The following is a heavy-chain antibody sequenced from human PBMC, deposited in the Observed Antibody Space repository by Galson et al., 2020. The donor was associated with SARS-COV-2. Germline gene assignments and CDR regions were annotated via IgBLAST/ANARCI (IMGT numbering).Heavy chain of an antibody. CDR1: GFTFRNYG. V-gene: IGHV3-30*02. J-gene: IGHJ4*02. CDR3: AKDPSTVATDFDF. CDR2: IQSDESRK. Sequence: GESLKISCETSGFTFRNYGMHWVRQAPGKGLEWVAFIQSDESRKKYMDSVKGRFTITRDNSMDTLYLQMDSLRVEDTAVYYCAKDPSTVATDFDFWGQGTQVTVAS. D-gene: IGHD4-4*01.